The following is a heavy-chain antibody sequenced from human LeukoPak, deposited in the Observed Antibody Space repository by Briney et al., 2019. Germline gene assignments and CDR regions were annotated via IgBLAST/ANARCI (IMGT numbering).Heavy chain of an antibody. CDR3: ARAGRLRYFDWPIRNY. V-gene: IGHV1-2*02. D-gene: IGHD3-9*01. CDR2: INPNSGGT. Sequence: ASVKVSCKASGYTFTGYYMHWVRQAPGQGPEWMGWINPNSGGTNYAQKFQGRVTMTRDTSISTAYMELSRLRSDDTAVYYCARAGRLRYFDWPIRNYWGQGTLVTVSS. J-gene: IGHJ4*02. CDR1: GYTFTGYY.